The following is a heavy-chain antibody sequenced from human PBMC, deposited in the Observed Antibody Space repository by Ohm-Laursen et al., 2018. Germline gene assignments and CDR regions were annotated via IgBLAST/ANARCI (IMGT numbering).Heavy chain of an antibody. V-gene: IGHV3-11*01. CDR1: GFTFSDYY. Sequence: GSLRLSCTASGFTFSDYYMSWIRQAPGKGLEWVSYISSSGSNMHYADSVQGRFTISRDNAKNSMYLQVTSLRAEDTAVYYCAREEGPYYDSSGYYQSGAFDIWGQGTMVTVSS. J-gene: IGHJ3*02. CDR2: ISSSGSNM. D-gene: IGHD3-22*01. CDR3: AREEGPYYDSSGYYQSGAFDI.